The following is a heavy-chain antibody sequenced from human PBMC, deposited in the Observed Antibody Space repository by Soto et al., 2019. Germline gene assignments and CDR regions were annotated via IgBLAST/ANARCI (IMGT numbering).Heavy chain of an antibody. J-gene: IGHJ4*02. V-gene: IGHV3-33*01. CDR2: IWHDGKNK. CDR1: GFTFSNFG. CDR3: ARDPGQDEAMDY. Sequence: QVPVVESGGGVVKPGRSLRLSCVASGFTFSNFGMHWVRQAPGKGLEWVAVIWHDGKNKYYADSAEGRFTVSRDNSKNTLYLQMNSLTAEDTAVYYCARDPGQDEAMDYWGQGTLVTVSS.